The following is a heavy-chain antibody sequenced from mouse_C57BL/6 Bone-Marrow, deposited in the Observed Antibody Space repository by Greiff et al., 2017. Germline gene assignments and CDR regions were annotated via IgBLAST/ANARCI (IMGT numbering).Heavy chain of an antibody. CDR1: GYTFTDYN. V-gene: IGHV1-18*01. CDR3: ARPWGNFFAY. CDR2: INPNNGGT. D-gene: IGHD2-1*01. Sequence: EVQLVESGPELVKPGASVKIPCKASGYTFTDYNMDWVKQSHGKSLEWIGDINPNNGGTIYNQKFKGKATLTVEKSSSTAYMELRSLTSEDTAVYYCARPWGNFFAYWGQGTLVTVSA. J-gene: IGHJ3*01.